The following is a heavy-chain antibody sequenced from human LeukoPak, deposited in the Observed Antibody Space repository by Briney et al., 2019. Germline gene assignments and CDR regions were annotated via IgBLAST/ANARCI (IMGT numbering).Heavy chain of an antibody. D-gene: IGHD3-22*01. CDR3: ASRALFYYYSSGYYYPFDY. CDR2: LYYSGST. V-gene: IGHV4-39*01. J-gene: IGHJ4*02. Sequence: SETLSLTCAVSGGSVISSSYSWGWIRQPPGKGLEWIGTLYYSGSTYYNPSLKSRVTISVDASQNQFSLKLSSVTAADTPVYHCASRALFYYYSSGYYYPFDYWGQGALVTVSS. CDR1: GGSVISSSYS.